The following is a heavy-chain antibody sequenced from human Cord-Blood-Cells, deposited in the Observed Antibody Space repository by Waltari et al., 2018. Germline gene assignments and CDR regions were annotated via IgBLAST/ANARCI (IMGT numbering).Heavy chain of an antibody. Sequence: QVQLVQSGAEVKKPGASVKVSCKASGYTFTGYYMHWVRQAPGQGLEWMGWINPNSGGTNYAQKFQGGVTMTRDTSISTAYMELSRLRSDDTAVYYCARDQGGEYSSSHFDYWGQGTLVTVSS. D-gene: IGHD6-13*01. CDR2: INPNSGGT. V-gene: IGHV1-2*02. CDR3: ARDQGGEYSSSHFDY. J-gene: IGHJ4*02. CDR1: GYTFTGYY.